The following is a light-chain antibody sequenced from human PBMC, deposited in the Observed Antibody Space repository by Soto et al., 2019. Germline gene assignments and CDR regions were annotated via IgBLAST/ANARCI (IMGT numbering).Light chain of an antibody. CDR3: LLSYNSAPAV. J-gene: IGLJ7*01. CDR1: IDTVTTCHY. Sequence: QAVVTQESSLTVSPGGTVTLTCDSSIDTVTTCHYPYWFQQKPGQAPKTLIYDTTNRHSWTPARFSGSILGGKAALILSGAQPEDEAEYYCLLSYNSAPAVFGGGTQLTVL. CDR2: DTT. V-gene: IGLV7-46*01.